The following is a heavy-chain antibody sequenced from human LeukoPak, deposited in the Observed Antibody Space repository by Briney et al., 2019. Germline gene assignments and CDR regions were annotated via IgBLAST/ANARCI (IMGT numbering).Heavy chain of an antibody. CDR3: AELGITMIGGV. D-gene: IGHD3-10*02. Sequence: GGSLRLSCAASGFTFSSYSMNWVRQAPGKGLEWVSSISSSSSYIYYADSVKGRFTISRDNDKNSLYLQMNSLRAEDTAVYYCAELGITMIGGVWGKGTTVTISS. V-gene: IGHV3-21*01. CDR1: GFTFSSYS. CDR2: ISSSSSYI. J-gene: IGHJ6*04.